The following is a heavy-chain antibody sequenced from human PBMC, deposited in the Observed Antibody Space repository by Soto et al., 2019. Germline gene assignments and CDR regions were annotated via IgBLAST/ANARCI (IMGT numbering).Heavy chain of an antibody. CDR2: ISGGGDTT. V-gene: IGHV3-23*01. J-gene: IGHJ4*02. CDR1: GFTFSSYG. CDR3: AKLRDFVVLPAGILDY. D-gene: IGHD2-8*01. Sequence: GGSMRLSCAASGFTFSSYGISWIRLSPGKGLEWVSVISGGGDTTYYTPSVKGRFTISRDDFRNTMYLQMNSLRTEDTAIFYCAKLRDFVVLPAGILDYWGPGTLVTVSS.